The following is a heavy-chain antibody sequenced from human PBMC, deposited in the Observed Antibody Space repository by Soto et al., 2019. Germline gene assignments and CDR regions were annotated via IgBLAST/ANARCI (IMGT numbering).Heavy chain of an antibody. CDR3: ARASYDSSTYYLDY. CDR2: IYYSGST. V-gene: IGHV4-30-4*01. D-gene: IGHD3-22*01. J-gene: IGHJ4*02. Sequence: QVQLQESGPGLVKPSNTLSLTCPVSGASISSGDYYWTWIRQPQGKGPEWIGSIYYSGSTYYNTSLKSQVTISVDTSTHQFSLNLSSVTLAYTAVYYCARASYDSSTYYLDYWGQGTLVTVSS. CDR1: GASISSGDYY.